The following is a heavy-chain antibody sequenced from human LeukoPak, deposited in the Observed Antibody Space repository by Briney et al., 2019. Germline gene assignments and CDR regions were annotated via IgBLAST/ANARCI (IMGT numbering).Heavy chain of an antibody. J-gene: IGHJ4*02. CDR2: ISKTSNTR. CDR3: ARDRGYSNYYDY. D-gene: IGHD4-11*01. Sequence: PGGSLRLSCAASGFTVGSNYMNWVRQAPGKGLEWVSYISKTSNTRDYADSVKGRFTISRDNAKNSLYLQMNSLRDEDTAVYYCARDRGYSNYYDYWGQGTLVTVSS. CDR1: GFTVGSNY. V-gene: IGHV3-48*02.